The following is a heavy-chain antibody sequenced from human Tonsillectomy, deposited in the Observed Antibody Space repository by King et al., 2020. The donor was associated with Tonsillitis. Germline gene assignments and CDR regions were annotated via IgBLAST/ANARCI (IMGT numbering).Heavy chain of an antibody. V-gene: IGHV3-30*02. CDR2: IRDDGNDL. D-gene: IGHD3-16*01. CDR3: AKGRHIPWGRFFDY. J-gene: IGHJ4*02. CDR1: GFTFSTYG. Sequence: AQLVQSGGGVVQPGGSLRLSCAASGFTFSTYGFHWVRQAPGKGLEWVGFIRDDGNDLYYIDSVEGRFTISRDNSKNTVYLQMTSLRAEDTSIYYCAKGRHIPWGRFFDYLGQGTLVSVSS.